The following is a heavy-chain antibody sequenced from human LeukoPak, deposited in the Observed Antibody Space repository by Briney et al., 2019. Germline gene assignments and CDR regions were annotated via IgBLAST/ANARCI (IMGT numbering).Heavy chain of an antibody. CDR2: IKQDGSEK. CDR1: GFTFSSYW. CDR3: ARPRSYYGDFDY. V-gene: IGHV3-7*01. Sequence: GGSLRLSCAASGFTFSSYWMSWVRQPPGKGLERVANIKQDGSEKYYVDSVKGRFNISRDNAKNSLYLQMNSLRAEDTAVYYCARPRSYYGDFDYWGQGTLVTVSS. D-gene: IGHD1-26*01. J-gene: IGHJ4*02.